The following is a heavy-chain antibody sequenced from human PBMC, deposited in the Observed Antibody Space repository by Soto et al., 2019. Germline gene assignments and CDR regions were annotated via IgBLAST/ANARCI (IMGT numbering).Heavy chain of an antibody. J-gene: IGHJ6*02. CDR2: IIPIFGTA. V-gene: IGHV1-69*01. CDR1: GGTFSSYA. CDR3: ARAAYSVGAPPLLLYHRSYYYGMDV. D-gene: IGHD1-26*01. Sequence: QVQLVQSGAEVKKPGSSVKVSCKASGGTFSSYAISWVRQAPGQGLEWMGGIIPIFGTANYAQKVQGRVTMTADESTSTAYMELSSLRSEDTAVYYCARAAYSVGAPPLLLYHRSYYYGMDVWGQGTTVTVSS.